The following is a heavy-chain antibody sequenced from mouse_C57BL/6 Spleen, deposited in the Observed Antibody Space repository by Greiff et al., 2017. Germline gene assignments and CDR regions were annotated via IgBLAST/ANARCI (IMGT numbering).Heavy chain of an antibody. D-gene: IGHD2-4*01. CDR1: GFTFSSYG. Sequence: EVKLVESGGDLVKPGGSLKLSCAASGFTFSSYGMSWVRQTPDKRLEWVATISSGGSYTYYPDSVKGRFTISRDNAKNTLYLQMSSLKSEDTAMYYWARDDYDEEAWFAYWGQGTLVTVSA. CDR3: ARDDYDEEAWFAY. J-gene: IGHJ3*01. CDR2: ISSGGSYT. V-gene: IGHV5-6*01.